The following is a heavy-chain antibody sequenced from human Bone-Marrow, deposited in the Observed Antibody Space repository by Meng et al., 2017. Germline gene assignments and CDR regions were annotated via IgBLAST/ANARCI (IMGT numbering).Heavy chain of an antibody. CDR3: ARCLQQLVGYDAFNI. J-gene: IGHJ3*02. CDR1: GFTFDDYA. D-gene: IGHD6-13*01. Sequence: SLKISCAASGFTFDDYAMHWVRQAPGKGLEWVSGISWDSNTIDYADSVKGRFTISRDNAKNSLYLQMNSLRAEDTAVYYCARCLQQLVGYDAFNIWGQGTMVTVSS. V-gene: IGHV3-9*01. CDR2: ISWDSNTI.